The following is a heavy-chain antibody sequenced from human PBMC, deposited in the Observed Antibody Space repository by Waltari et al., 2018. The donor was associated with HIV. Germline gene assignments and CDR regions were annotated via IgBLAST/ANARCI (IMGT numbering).Heavy chain of an antibody. Sequence: QVQLQESGPGLVKPSATLSLTCAVSGYSISSGYYRGWIRQPPGKGLEWIGSIYHSGSTYYNPSLKSRVTISVDTSKNQFSLKLSSVTAADTAVYYCASEENRGVFDYWGQGTLVTVSS. CDR1: GYSISSGYY. V-gene: IGHV4-38-2*01. CDR2: IYHSGST. CDR3: ASEENRGVFDY. J-gene: IGHJ4*02.